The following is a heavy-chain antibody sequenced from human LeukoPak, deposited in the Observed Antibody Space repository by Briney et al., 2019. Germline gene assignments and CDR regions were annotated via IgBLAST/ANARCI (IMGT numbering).Heavy chain of an antibody. J-gene: IGHJ5*02. D-gene: IGHD6-6*01. CDR1: GYTFTSYG. Sequence: ASVKVSCRASGYTFTSYGISWVRQAPGQGLEWMGWISAYNGNTNYAQKLQGRVTMTTDTSTSTAYMGLRSLRSDDTAVYYCARDKEAQLVGWNWFDPWGQGTLVTVSS. CDR2: ISAYNGNT. V-gene: IGHV1-18*01. CDR3: ARDKEAQLVGWNWFDP.